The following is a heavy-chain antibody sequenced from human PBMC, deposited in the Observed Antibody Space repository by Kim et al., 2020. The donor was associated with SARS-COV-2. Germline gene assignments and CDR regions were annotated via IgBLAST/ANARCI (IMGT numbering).Heavy chain of an antibody. CDR3: ARVGVEWALPPLLFDY. Sequence: SVTGRFTIPRDNAKNSLYLQMTSLRDEDTAAYYCARVGVEWALPPLLFDYWGQGTLVTVSS. D-gene: IGHD1-26*01. J-gene: IGHJ4*02. V-gene: IGHV3-48*02.